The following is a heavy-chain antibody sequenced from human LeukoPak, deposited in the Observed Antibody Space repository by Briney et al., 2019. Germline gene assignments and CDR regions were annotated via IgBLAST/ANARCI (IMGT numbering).Heavy chain of an antibody. CDR1: GGSFSGYY. J-gene: IGHJ4*02. CDR3: ARVGCTGGTCYSRDFDF. CDR2: INHSGST. D-gene: IGHD2-15*01. V-gene: IGHV4-34*01. Sequence: SETLSLTCAVYGGSFSGYYWSWIRQPPEKGLVWIAEINHSGSTNYNPSLKSRVTISVDTSKNQFSLNLNSVTAADTAVYYCARVGCTGGTCYSRDFDFWGQGTLVTVSS.